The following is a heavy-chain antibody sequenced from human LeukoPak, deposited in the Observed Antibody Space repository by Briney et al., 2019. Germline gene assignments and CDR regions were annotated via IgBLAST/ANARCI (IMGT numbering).Heavy chain of an antibody. CDR3: ARGWTREMATTGGFDY. CDR1: GFTFSSYA. V-gene: IGHV3-30-3*01. CDR2: ISYDGSNK. J-gene: IGHJ4*02. D-gene: IGHD1-1*01. Sequence: GGSLRLSCAASGFTFSSYAMHWVRQAPGKGLEWVAVISYDGSNKYYADSVKGRFTISRDNSKNTLYLQMNSLRAGDTAVYYCARGWTREMATTGGFDYWGQGTLVTVSS.